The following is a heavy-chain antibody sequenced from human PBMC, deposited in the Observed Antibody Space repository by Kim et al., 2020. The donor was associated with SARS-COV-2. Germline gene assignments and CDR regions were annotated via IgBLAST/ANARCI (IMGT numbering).Heavy chain of an antibody. V-gene: IGHV3-53*01. CDR3: ARERGSSSWYGPPIKRYGMDV. CDR2: IYSGGST. D-gene: IGHD6-13*01. Sequence: GGSLRLSCAASGFTVSSNYMSWVRQAPGKGLEWVSVIYSGGSTYYADSVKGRFTISRDNSKNTLYLQMNSLRAEDTAVYYCARERGSSSWYGPPIKRYGMDVWGQGTTVTVSS. J-gene: IGHJ6*02. CDR1: GFTVSSNY.